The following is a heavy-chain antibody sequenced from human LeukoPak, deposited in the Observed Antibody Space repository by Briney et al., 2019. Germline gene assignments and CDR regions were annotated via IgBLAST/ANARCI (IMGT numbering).Heavy chain of an antibody. V-gene: IGHV5-51*01. CDR3: AIGRHCSSTSCLDGFDI. Sequence: GESLKISCQGSGYSFSSYWIGWVRQMPGKGLEWLGIIYPGDSDTKYRPSFQGQVTLSADRSISTVYLQWSSLKASDTAMYYCAIGRHCSSTSCLDGFDIWGQGTMVIVSS. J-gene: IGHJ3*02. CDR1: GYSFSSYW. D-gene: IGHD2-2*01. CDR2: IYPGDSDT.